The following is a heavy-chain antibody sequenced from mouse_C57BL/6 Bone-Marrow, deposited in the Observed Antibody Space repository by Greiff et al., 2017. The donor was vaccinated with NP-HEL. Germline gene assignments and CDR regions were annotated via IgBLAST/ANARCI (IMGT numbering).Heavy chain of an antibody. J-gene: IGHJ3*01. Sequence: VQLQQSGAELVRPGTSVKVSCKASGYAFTNYLIAWVKQRPGQGLEWIGVINPGSGGTNYNEKFKGKATLTADKSSSTAYMQLSSLTSEDSAVYFCARGGIYYEYGWLAYWGQGTLVTVSA. CDR1: GYAFTNYL. CDR3: ARGGIYYEYGWLAY. V-gene: IGHV1-54*01. D-gene: IGHD2-4*01. CDR2: INPGSGGT.